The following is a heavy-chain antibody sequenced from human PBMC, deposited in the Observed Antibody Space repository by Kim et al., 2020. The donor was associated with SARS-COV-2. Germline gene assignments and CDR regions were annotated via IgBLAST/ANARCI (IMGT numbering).Heavy chain of an antibody. J-gene: IGHJ3*02. V-gene: IGHV1-24*01. CDR3: AAGRNDAFDI. CDR2: ET. Sequence: ETSYTQKYQGWVTVTEDTSTDTASMKLSSLRSEDTAVYYCAAGRNDAFDIWGQGTMVTVSS.